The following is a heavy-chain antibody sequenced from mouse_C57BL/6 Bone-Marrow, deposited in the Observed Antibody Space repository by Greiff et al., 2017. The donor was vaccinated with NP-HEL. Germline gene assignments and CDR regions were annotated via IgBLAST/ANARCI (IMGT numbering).Heavy chain of an antibody. CDR2: ISDGGSYT. V-gene: IGHV5-4*01. J-gene: IGHJ2*01. D-gene: IGHD1-1*01. Sequence: EVQLVESGGGLVKPGGSLKLSCAASGFTFSSYAMSWVRQTPEKRLEWVATISDGGSYTYYPDNVKGRFTISRDNAKNNLYLQMSHLKSEDTAMYYCARVATVVSDYWGQGTTLTVSS. CDR1: GFTFSSYA. CDR3: ARVATVVSDY.